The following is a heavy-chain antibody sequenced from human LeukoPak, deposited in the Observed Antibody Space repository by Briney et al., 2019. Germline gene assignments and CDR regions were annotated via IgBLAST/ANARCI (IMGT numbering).Heavy chain of an antibody. J-gene: IGHJ4*02. CDR1: GGTFSSYA. CDR3: ASRHYYDSSGYPPHFDY. Sequence: GASAKVSCKASGGTFSSYAISWVRQAPGQGLEWMGGIIPIFGTANYAQKFQGRVTITTDESTSTAYMELSSLRSEDTAVYYCASRHYYDSSGYPPHFDYWGQGTLVAVSS. D-gene: IGHD3-22*01. CDR2: IIPIFGTA. V-gene: IGHV1-69*05.